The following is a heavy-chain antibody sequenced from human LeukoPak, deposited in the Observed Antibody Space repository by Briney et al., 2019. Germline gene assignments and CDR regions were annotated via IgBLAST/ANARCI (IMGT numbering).Heavy chain of an antibody. V-gene: IGHV4-61*08. CDR3: ARHGGSGSNVDWFDP. CDR1: GGSISSGGYY. CDR2: MYYSGST. J-gene: IGHJ5*02. D-gene: IGHD3-10*01. Sequence: SETLSLTCTVSGGSISSGGYYWSWIRQPPGKGLEWIGYMYYSGSTNYNPSLRSRVTMSVDTSKNQFSLRLSSVTAADTAVHYCARHGGSGSNVDWFDPWGQGTLVTVSS.